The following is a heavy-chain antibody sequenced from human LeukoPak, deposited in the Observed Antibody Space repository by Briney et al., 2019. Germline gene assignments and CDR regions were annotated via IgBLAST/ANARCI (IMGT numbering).Heavy chain of an antibody. D-gene: IGHD2-8*01. CDR3: ARRHNVGFWHIFDY. CDR2: IYYSGST. V-gene: IGHV4-59*01. Sequence: SETLSLTCTVSGGSISGYSWTWIRQFPGKGLEWIGYIYYSGSTNYNPSLKSRVTISVDPSKNQFSLNLSSVTAADTAVYYCARRHNVGFWHIFDYWGQGTLVTVSS. CDR1: GGSISGYS. J-gene: IGHJ4*02.